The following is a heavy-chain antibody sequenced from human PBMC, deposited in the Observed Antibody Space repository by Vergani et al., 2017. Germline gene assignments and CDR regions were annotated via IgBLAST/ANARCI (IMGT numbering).Heavy chain of an antibody. J-gene: IGHJ4*02. Sequence: QVQLVESGGGVVQPGRSLRLSCAASGFTFSSYGMHWVRQAPGQGLEWVAVISYDGSNKYYADSVKGRFTFSRDNSKNTLYLQMNSLRAEDTAVYYCAKDGIAAAGYHMYYFDYWGQGTLVTVSS. CDR1: GFTFSSYG. D-gene: IGHD6-13*01. V-gene: IGHV3-30*18. CDR3: AKDGIAAAGYHMYYFDY. CDR2: ISYDGSNK.